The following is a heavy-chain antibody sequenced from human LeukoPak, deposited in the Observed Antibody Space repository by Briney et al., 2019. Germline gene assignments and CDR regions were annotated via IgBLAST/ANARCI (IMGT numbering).Heavy chain of an antibody. J-gene: IGHJ4*02. CDR2: ISSGSGYI. CDR1: GYTFSIYS. V-gene: IGHV3-21*01. CDR3: ARGGDYGVLRGEGIGY. D-gene: IGHD4/OR15-4a*01. Sequence: TGGSLRLSCIASGYTFSIYSMCWGRQAPGKGLEWVSSISSGSGYIYYADSVKGRFTISRDDARNSLYLQMNSLRAEDTAVYYCARGGDYGVLRGEGIGYWGQGTLATVSS.